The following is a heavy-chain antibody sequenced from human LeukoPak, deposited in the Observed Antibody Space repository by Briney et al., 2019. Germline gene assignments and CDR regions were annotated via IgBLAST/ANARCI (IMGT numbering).Heavy chain of an antibody. CDR1: GFIFSSYS. CDR2: ITSTSSYI. Sequence: GGSLRLSCVASGFIFSSYSMNWVRQAPGKGLEWVSSITSTSSYIYYADSVKGRFTISRDNAKSSLYLQMNSLRDEDTAVYYCARDPYSGSYGDYYYYYMDVWGKGTTVTISS. CDR3: ARDPYSGSYGDYYYYYMDV. V-gene: IGHV3-21*01. J-gene: IGHJ6*03. D-gene: IGHD1-26*01.